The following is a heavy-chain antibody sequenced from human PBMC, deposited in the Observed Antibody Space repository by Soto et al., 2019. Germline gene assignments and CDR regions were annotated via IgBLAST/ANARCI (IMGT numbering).Heavy chain of an antibody. CDR3: AKDVSSRRWFDP. D-gene: IGHD3-16*01. CDR2: MQHTGNT. J-gene: IGHJ5*02. V-gene: IGHV4-4*07. CDR1: GASIRSYH. Sequence: QVQLQESGPGLVKPSETLSLTCAVSGASIRSYHWSWIRQPAGKGLEWIGRMQHTGNTNYNPSLKSRVTMSVDTYKNQISVKMTSVTAADTAVYFCAKDVSSRRWFDPWGQGILVIVSS.